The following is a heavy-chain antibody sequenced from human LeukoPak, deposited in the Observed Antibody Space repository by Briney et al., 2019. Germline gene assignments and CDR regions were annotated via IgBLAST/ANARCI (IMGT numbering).Heavy chain of an antibody. CDR3: ATVASGWYPDY. Sequence: SETLSLTCSVSGYSISSGYYWGWIRQPPGKGLEWIGYIDSSGITNYNSSLNSRVTISLDTSQNQFSLKLNSVTAADTAVYYCATVASGWYPDYWGQGALVTVSS. J-gene: IGHJ4*02. CDR2: IDSSGIT. V-gene: IGHV4-61*01. CDR1: GYSISSGYY. D-gene: IGHD6-19*01.